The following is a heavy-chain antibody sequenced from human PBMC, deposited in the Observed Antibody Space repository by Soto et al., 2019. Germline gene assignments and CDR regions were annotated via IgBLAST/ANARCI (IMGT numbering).Heavy chain of an antibody. CDR2: INPKYGDT. D-gene: IGHD3-10*01. CDR3: ARNMDFYYGPGSGNGHGF. Sequence: QVQLVQSGAEVKEPGDSVRVSCEASGYTFTAYYIHWVRQAPGRGLEWMGWINPKYGDTTYAQDFQGRVSMTRDMSISTVYMELSRPTSDDTAIYYCARNMDFYYGPGSGNGHGFWGQGTTVTVFS. J-gene: IGHJ6*02. V-gene: IGHV1-2*02. CDR1: GYTFTAYY.